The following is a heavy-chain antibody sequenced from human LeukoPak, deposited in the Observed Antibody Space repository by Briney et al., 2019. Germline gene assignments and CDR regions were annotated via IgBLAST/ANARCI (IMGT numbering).Heavy chain of an antibody. V-gene: IGHV4-39*07. CDR2: IYHSGST. Sequence: PSETLSLTCTVSGGSISSSSYYWGWIRQPPGKGLEWIGSIYHSGSTYYNPSLKSRVTISVDTSKDQFSLKLSSVTAADTAVYYCARNGVDSGSYYFDYWGQGTLVTVSS. D-gene: IGHD1-26*01. J-gene: IGHJ4*02. CDR3: ARNGVDSGSYYFDY. CDR1: GGSISSSSYY.